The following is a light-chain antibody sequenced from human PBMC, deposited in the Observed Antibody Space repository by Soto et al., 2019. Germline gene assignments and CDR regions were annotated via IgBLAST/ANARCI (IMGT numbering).Light chain of an antibody. CDR3: QQYGGSPWT. CDR1: QSINSNY. Sequence: EIVLAQSPGTLSLSPGERATLSCRASQSINSNYLAWYQQKPGQAPRLLIYDASSRATGIPDRFSGSGSGTDFTLTISRLESEDCAVYFCQQYGGSPWTFGQGTKVVIK. CDR2: DAS. J-gene: IGKJ1*01. V-gene: IGKV3-20*01.